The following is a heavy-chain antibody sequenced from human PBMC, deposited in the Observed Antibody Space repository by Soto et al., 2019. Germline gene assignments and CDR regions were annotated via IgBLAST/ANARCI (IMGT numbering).Heavy chain of an antibody. D-gene: IGHD2-2*01. CDR2: INHSGST. Sequence: PSETLSLTCAVYGGSFSGYYWSWIRQPPGKGLEWIGEINHSGSTNYNPSLKSRVTISVDTSKNQFSLKLSSVTAADTAVYYCARLSLGYCSSTSCHKDYYYYYYMDVWGKGTTVTVSS. J-gene: IGHJ6*03. V-gene: IGHV4-34*01. CDR3: ARLSLGYCSSTSCHKDYYYYYYMDV. CDR1: GGSFSGYY.